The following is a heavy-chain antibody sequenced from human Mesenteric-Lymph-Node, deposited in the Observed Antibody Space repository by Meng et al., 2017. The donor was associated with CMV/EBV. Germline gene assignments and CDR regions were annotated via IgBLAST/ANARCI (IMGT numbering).Heavy chain of an antibody. CDR3: ARGPRWTQQYFFDY. Sequence: ASGFNFGNVWMGWVRQAPGKGLEWVADINQDGTERHYVDSVRGRFTISRDNAKNSLYLQMNSLRAEDTAVYYCARGPRWTQQYFFDYWGQGTLVTVSS. J-gene: IGHJ4*02. V-gene: IGHV3-7*01. CDR2: INQDGTER. D-gene: IGHD3/OR15-3a*01. CDR1: GFNFGNVW.